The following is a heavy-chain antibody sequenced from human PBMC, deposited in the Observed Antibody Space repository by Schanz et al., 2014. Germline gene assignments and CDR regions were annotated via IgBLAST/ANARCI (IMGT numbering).Heavy chain of an antibody. J-gene: IGHJ4*02. Sequence: QVHLVESGGGVVQPGGSLRLSCAASGFIFRTYGMHWVRQAPGKGLEWVAFIPYDGTYKYYADSVKGRFTISRDNSENPPYLQMISLRGEDTAVYYCGKIERLANGATGQEHFDYWGQGTLVAVSS. D-gene: IGHD2-8*01. V-gene: IGHV3-30*02. CDR2: IPYDGTYK. CDR3: GKIERLANGATGQEHFDY. CDR1: GFIFRTYG.